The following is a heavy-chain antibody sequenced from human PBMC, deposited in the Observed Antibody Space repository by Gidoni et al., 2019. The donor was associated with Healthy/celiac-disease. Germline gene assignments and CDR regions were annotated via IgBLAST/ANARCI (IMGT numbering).Heavy chain of an antibody. Sequence: SWIRQPPGKGLEWIGYIYYSGSTNYNPSLKSRVTISVDTSKNQFSLTLSSVTAAYTAVYYCARAKRFLEWLFFDYWGQGTLVTVSS. J-gene: IGHJ4*02. D-gene: IGHD3-3*01. V-gene: IGHV4-59*01. CDR2: IYYSGST. CDR3: ARAKRFLEWLFFDY.